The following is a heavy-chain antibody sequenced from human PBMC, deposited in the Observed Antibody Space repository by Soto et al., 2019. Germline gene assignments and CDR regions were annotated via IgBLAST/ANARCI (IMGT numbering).Heavy chain of an antibody. Sequence: ASVKVSCKASGYTFTGYYMHWVRQAPGQGLEWMGWINPNSGGTNYAQKFQGWVTMTRDTSISTAYMELSRLRSDDTAVYYCARAVVPAAKIIPPTQTTKFIAAAGTFAFDIWGQGTMVTVSS. CDR1: GYTFTGYY. CDR3: ARAVVPAAKIIPPTQTTKFIAAAGTFAFDI. CDR2: INPNSGGT. D-gene: IGHD6-13*01. J-gene: IGHJ3*02. V-gene: IGHV1-2*04.